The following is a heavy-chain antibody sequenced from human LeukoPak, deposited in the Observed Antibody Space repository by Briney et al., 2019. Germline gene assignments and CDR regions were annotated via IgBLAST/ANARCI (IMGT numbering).Heavy chain of an antibody. J-gene: IGHJ3*02. Sequence: GGSLRLSCAASGFTFSSYWMHWVRQAPGKGLVWVARINSDGSSTRYADSVKGRLAISRDNAKNTLYLQMNSLRAEVTAVYYCARETYSSRFLAGGGFDIWGQGTMVTVSS. CDR3: ARETYSSRFLAGGGFDI. CDR2: INSDGSST. D-gene: IGHD6-13*01. V-gene: IGHV3-74*01. CDR1: GFTFSSYW.